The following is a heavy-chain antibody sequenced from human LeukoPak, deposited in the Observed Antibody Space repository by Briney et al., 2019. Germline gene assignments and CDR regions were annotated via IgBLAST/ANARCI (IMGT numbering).Heavy chain of an antibody. Sequence: ASVKVSCKASGYTFTSYGISWVRQAPGQGLEWMGWISAYNGNTNYAQKLQGRVTMTTDTSTSTAYMELRSLRSDDTAVYYCARVQYGSGSSDFDYCGQATLVTVSS. D-gene: IGHD3-10*01. CDR2: ISAYNGNT. V-gene: IGHV1-18*01. J-gene: IGHJ4*02. CDR3: ARVQYGSGSSDFDY. CDR1: GYTFTSYG.